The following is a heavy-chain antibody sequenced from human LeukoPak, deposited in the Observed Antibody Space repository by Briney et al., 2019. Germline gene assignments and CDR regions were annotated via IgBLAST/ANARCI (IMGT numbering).Heavy chain of an antibody. CDR3: ARRTPDSSGWYEDY. Sequence: SETLSLTCGVYGGSLSGYYWSWIRQPPGKGLDWIGDINHSGRTNNNPSLKSRVTISVDTSKNQFSLKLSSVTAADTAVYYCARRTPDSSGWYEDYWGQGTLVTVSS. V-gene: IGHV4-34*01. CDR1: GGSLSGYY. D-gene: IGHD6-19*01. CDR2: INHSGRT. J-gene: IGHJ4*02.